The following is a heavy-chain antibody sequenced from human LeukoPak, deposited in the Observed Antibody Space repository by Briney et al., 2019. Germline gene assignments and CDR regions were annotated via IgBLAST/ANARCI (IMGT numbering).Heavy chain of an antibody. J-gene: IGHJ4*02. CDR3: ARAVVSYYDYVWGSYRWNSFDY. Sequence: GGSLRLSCAASGFTFSSYSMNWVRQAPGKGLEWVSYISSSSSTIYYADSVKGRFTISRDNAKNSLYLQMNSLRAEDTAVYYCARAVVSYYDYVWGSYRWNSFDYWGQGTLVTVSS. CDR1: GFTFSSYS. CDR2: ISSSSSTI. V-gene: IGHV3-48*04. D-gene: IGHD3-16*02.